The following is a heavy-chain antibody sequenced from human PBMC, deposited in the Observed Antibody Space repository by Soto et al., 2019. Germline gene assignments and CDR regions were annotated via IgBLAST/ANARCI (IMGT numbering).Heavy chain of an antibody. J-gene: IGHJ6*02. CDR1: GFTFSSYA. D-gene: IGHD4-4*01. CDR2: ISSNGGST. CDR3: VKIDSNYYYGMDV. Sequence: VGSLRLSCSASGFTFSSYAMHWVRQAPGKGLEYVSAISSNGGSTYYADSVKGRFTISRDNSKNTLYLQMSSLRAEDTAVYYCVKIDSNYYYGMDVWGQGTTVTVSS. V-gene: IGHV3-64D*06.